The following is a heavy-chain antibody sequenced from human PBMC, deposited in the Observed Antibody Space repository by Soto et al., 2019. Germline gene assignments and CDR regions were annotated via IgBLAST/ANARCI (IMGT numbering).Heavy chain of an antibody. Sequence: GGSLRLSCAASGFTFSSYAMHWVRQAPGKGLEYVSAISSNGGSTYYANSVKGRFTISRDNSKNTLYLQMGSLRAEDMAVYYCPRVVSKYSGYDSGAVDIWGQGTMVTLS. V-gene: IGHV3-64*01. CDR1: GFTFSSYA. D-gene: IGHD5-12*01. CDR3: PRVVSKYSGYDSGAVDI. CDR2: ISSNGGST. J-gene: IGHJ3*02.